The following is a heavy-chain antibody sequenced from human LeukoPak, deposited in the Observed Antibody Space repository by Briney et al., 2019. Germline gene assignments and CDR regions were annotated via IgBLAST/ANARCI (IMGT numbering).Heavy chain of an antibody. J-gene: IGHJ4*02. CDR1: GFSFSSYT. CDR2: ISSSSNTI. Sequence: GGSLRLSCAASGFSFSSYTMNWVRQAPGKGLEWVSFISSSSNTIYYADSVKGRFTVSRDNAKNSLFLQMNSLRAEDTAVYYCARSRSSGWGREFDYWGQGTLVTVSS. D-gene: IGHD6-19*01. CDR3: ARSRSSGWGREFDY. V-gene: IGHV3-48*01.